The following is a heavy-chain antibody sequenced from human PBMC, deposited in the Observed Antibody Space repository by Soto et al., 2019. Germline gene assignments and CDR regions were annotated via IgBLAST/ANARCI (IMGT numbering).Heavy chain of an antibody. CDR3: ASRGYCSGGSCYSTGGPNYMDV. Sequence: PSETLSLTCTVSGGSISSYYWSWIRQPPGKGLEWIGYIYYSGSTNYNPSLKSRVTISVDTSKNQFSLKLSSVTAADTAVYYCASRGYCSGGSCYSTGGPNYMDVWGKGTTVTVSS. CDR2: IYYSGST. J-gene: IGHJ6*03. V-gene: IGHV4-59*08. CDR1: GGSISSYY. D-gene: IGHD2-15*01.